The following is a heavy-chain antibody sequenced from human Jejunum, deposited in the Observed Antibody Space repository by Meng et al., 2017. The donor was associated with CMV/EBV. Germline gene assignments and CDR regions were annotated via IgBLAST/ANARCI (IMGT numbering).Heavy chain of an antibody. CDR3: ARWSGSGNYPFADY. J-gene: IGHJ4*02. Sequence: SRGSITYNSGSWLRQSARKGLEWIGSISYSGSTNYNPSLKSRVTISMDTSENQFSLKVSSVTAGDTAVYYCARWSGSGNYPFADYWGQGTLVTVSS. CDR1: RGSITYNS. CDR2: ISYSGST. D-gene: IGHD3-10*01. V-gene: IGHV4-59*01.